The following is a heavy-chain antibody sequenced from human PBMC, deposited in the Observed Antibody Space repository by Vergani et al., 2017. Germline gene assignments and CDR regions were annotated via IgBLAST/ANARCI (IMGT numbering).Heavy chain of an antibody. Sequence: QVQLVQSGAEVKKPGASVTVSCKASGYTFTSYYMHWVRQAPGQGLEWMGIINPSGGSTSYAQKFQGRVTMTRDTSTSTVYMELSSLRSEDTAVYYCAREGVTTGAFDIWGQGTMVTVSS. CDR3: AREGVTTGAFDI. CDR2: INPSGGST. J-gene: IGHJ3*02. V-gene: IGHV1-46*01. D-gene: IGHD4-17*01. CDR1: GYTFTSYY.